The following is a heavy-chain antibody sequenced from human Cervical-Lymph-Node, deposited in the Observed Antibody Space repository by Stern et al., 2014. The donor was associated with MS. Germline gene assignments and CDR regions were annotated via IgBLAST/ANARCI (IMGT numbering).Heavy chain of an antibody. CDR1: GFRFDDYA. CDR3: ARAIGFCSGGNCEPYYYYGIDV. Sequence: EVHLVESGGDLVQPGRSLRLSCAASGFRFDDYALYWVRQAPGKGLEWVSGISWSSGKIGYAASVKGRFTISRDNVKNSLFLQMNSLRSEDTASYYCARAIGFCSGGNCEPYYYYGIDVWGQGTRVTVSS. V-gene: IGHV3-9*01. D-gene: IGHD2-15*01. CDR2: ISWSSGKI. J-gene: IGHJ6*02.